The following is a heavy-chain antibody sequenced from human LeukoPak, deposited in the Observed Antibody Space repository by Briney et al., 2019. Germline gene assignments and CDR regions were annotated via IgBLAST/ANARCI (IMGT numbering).Heavy chain of an antibody. Sequence: ASVTVSCKASGYTFTVYYMRWVRQGPGQGVGWMGWISPKSGGRKYTQKFQGRGTMTRDTSISTAYMELSSLGSDDAAVYYCASPAGPLDAFDIWGQGTMVTVSS. CDR2: ISPKSGGR. CDR1: GYTFTVYY. V-gene: IGHV1-2*02. D-gene: IGHD3-10*01. J-gene: IGHJ3*02. CDR3: ASPAGPLDAFDI.